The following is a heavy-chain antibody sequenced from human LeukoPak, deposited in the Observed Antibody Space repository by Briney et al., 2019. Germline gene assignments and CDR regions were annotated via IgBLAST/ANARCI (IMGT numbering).Heavy chain of an antibody. J-gene: IGHJ4*02. D-gene: IGHD1-26*01. V-gene: IGHV3-48*03. CDR2: ISTSGSII. CDR1: GLTFTNYE. Sequence: HPGGSLRLSCAASGLTFTNYEMHWVRQTPGEGLEWLFYISTSGSIIYYADSVQGRFTISRDNAMNSLFLQMNSLRAEDTGVYYCARGAMGFDYWGRGTLVTVAP. CDR3: ARGAMGFDY.